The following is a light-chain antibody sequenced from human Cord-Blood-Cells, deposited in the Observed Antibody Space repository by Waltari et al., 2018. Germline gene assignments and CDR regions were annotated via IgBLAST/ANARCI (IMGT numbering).Light chain of an antibody. CDR2: EVS. CDR1: SSDVGGFNY. J-gene: IGLJ2*01. CDR3: SSYAGSNNLV. V-gene: IGLV2-8*01. Sequence: SALTQPPSASGAPGQSVPISCTGTSSDVGGFNYGSWYQQHPGKAPKLMIYEVSKRPSGVPDRFSGSKSGNTASLTVSGLQAEDEADYYCSSYAGSNNLVFGGGTKLTVL.